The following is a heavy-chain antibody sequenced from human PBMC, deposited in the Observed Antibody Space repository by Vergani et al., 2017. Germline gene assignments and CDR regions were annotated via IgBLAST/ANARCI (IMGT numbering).Heavy chain of an antibody. CDR2: ISYDGSNK. CDR1: GFTFSSSG. J-gene: IGHJ5*02. CDR3: AKDDFAGYSSGWYKSNWFEP. Sequence: QVQLVESGGGVVQPGRSLRLSCAASGFTFSSSGMHWVRQAPGKGLEWVAVISYDGSNKYYADSVKGRFTISRDNSKNTLYLQMNSLRAEDTVVYYCAKDDFAGYSSGWYKSNWFEPWGQGTLVTVSS. D-gene: IGHD6-19*01. V-gene: IGHV3-30*18.